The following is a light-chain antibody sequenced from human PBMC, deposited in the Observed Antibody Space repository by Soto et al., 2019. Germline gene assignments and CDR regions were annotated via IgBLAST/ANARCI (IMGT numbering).Light chain of an antibody. CDR3: QSYDSSSRVV. Sequence: QSVLTQPPSVSGAPGQRVTISCTGSGSTFGAGYDVHWYQQLPGTAPKLLIYDNSNRPSGVPDRFSGSKSGTSASLAISGLQAEDEADYYCQSYDSSSRVVFGGGTKLTVL. CDR2: DNS. J-gene: IGLJ2*01. V-gene: IGLV1-40*01. CDR1: GSTFGAGYD.